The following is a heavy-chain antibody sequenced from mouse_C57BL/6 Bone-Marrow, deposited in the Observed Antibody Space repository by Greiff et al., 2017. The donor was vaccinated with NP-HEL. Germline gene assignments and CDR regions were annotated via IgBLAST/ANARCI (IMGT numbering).Heavy chain of an antibody. Sequence: VQLQQPGAELLKPGASVKLSCKASCFTFTSYWMQWGKQRPGQGLGGIGEIDPSDSYTNYNQKFKGKATLTVDTSSSTAYMQLSSLTSEDSAVYYCARDPAMDYWGQGTSVTVSS. J-gene: IGHJ4*01. CDR1: CFTFTSYW. V-gene: IGHV1-50*01. CDR2: IDPSDSYT. CDR3: ARDPAMDY.